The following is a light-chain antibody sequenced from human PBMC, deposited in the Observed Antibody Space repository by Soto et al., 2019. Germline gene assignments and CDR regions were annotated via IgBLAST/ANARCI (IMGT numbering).Light chain of an antibody. J-gene: IGKJ4*01. CDR1: QDISNY. V-gene: IGKV1-33*01. CDR3: QQYDNLPLT. CDR2: DAS. Sequence: DIQMTQSPSSLSASVGDRVTITCQASQDISNYLNWYQQKPGKAPQLLIYDASNLETGVPSRFSGSGSGTDFTFTISSLQPEDIATYYCQQYDNLPLTFGGGNKVESK.